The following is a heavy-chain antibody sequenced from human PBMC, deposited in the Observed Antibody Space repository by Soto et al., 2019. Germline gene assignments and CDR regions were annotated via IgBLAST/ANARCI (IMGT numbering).Heavy chain of an antibody. CDR2: IKQDGSEK. J-gene: IGHJ6*02. Sequence: GGSLRLSCAASGFTFSSYWMSWVRQAPGKGLEWVANIKQDGSEKYYVDSVKGRFTISRDNAKNSLYLQMNSLRAEDTAVYYCASTYYYDSSGYLGNYGMDVWGQGTTVTVSS. CDR3: ASTYYYDSSGYLGNYGMDV. CDR1: GFTFSSYW. V-gene: IGHV3-7*05. D-gene: IGHD3-22*01.